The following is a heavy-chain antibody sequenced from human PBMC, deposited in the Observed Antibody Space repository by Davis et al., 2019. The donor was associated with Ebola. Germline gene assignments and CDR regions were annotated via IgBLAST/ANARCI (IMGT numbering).Heavy chain of an antibody. V-gene: IGHV4-4*02. Sequence: PSETLSLTCAVSGGSISSSNWWSWVRQPPGKGLEWIGEIYHSGSTNYNPSLKSRVTISVDTSKNQFSLKLSSVTAADTAVYYCARHNDQSIAAAAWFDPWGQGTLVTVSS. CDR3: ARHNDQSIAAAAWFDP. CDR1: GGSISSSNW. D-gene: IGHD6-25*01. J-gene: IGHJ5*02. CDR2: IYHSGST.